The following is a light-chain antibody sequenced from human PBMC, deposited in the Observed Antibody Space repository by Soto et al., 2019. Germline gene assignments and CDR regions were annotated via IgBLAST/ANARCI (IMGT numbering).Light chain of an antibody. Sequence: EIVLTQSPATLSLSPGERATLSCRASQNVRNYLAWYQQKPGQAPRLLIYDASNRATGIPARFSGSGSGTDFTLTISSLEPEDFAVYYCQQRSDWPPRTFGQGTKLEIK. CDR1: QNVRNY. CDR2: DAS. V-gene: IGKV3-11*01. J-gene: IGKJ2*01. CDR3: QQRSDWPPRT.